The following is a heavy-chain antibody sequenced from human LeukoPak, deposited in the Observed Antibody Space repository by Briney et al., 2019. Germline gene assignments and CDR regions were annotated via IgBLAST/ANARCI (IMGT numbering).Heavy chain of an antibody. D-gene: IGHD3-22*01. CDR2: ISGSGDST. CDR1: GFTFNNFA. Sequence: GGSLRLSCVASGFTFNNFAVNWVRQAPGKGLEWVSSISGSGDSTYYADSVKGRFTISRDNSKNTLFLQMNSLRAEDTAVYYCAKDRYDSGGYYSYYFDCWGQGTLVTVSS. J-gene: IGHJ4*02. V-gene: IGHV3-23*01. CDR3: AKDRYDSGGYYSYYFDC.